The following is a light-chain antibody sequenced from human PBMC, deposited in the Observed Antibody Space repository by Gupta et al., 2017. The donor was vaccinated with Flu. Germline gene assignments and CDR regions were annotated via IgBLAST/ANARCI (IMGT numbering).Light chain of an antibody. CDR2: KAS. CDR1: QSINRW. V-gene: IGKV1-5*03. J-gene: IGKJ1*01. Sequence: DIQMTQSPSSLSASVGDKVTITCRASQSINRWLAWCQQRPGEAPKFLIYKASTLETGVPSRFSGRGSGTEFTLTISGLQPDDFATYYCQQYDSPPWTFGQGTKVEI. CDR3: QQYDSPPWT.